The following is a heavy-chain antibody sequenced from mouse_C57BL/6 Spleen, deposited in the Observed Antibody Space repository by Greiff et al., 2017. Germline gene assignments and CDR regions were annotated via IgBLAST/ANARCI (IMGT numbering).Heavy chain of an antibody. D-gene: IGHD1-1*01. Sequence: QVQLQQPGAELVKPGASVKMSCKASGYTFTSYWITWVKQRPGQGLEWIGDIYPGSGSTNNNEKFKSKATLTVDTSYSTAYMQLSSLTSEDSAVYYCARGENYYGSSSYAMDYWGQGTSVTVSS. CDR1: GYTFTSYW. CDR2: IYPGSGST. CDR3: ARGENYYGSSSYAMDY. V-gene: IGHV1-55*01. J-gene: IGHJ4*01.